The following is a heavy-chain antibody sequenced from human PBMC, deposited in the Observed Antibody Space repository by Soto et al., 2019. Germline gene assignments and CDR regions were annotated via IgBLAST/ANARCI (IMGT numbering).Heavy chain of an antibody. CDR2: IYYSGST. CDR3: ARRGIVGATIGSSFFDY. Sequence: PSETLSLTCTVSGGSISSGGYYWSWIRQHPGKCLEWIGYIYYSGSTYYNPSLKSRVTISVDTSKNQFSLKLSSVTAADTAVYYCARRGIVGATIGSSFFDYWGQGTLVTVSS. J-gene: IGHJ4*02. V-gene: IGHV4-31*03. D-gene: IGHD1-26*01. CDR1: GGSISSGGYY.